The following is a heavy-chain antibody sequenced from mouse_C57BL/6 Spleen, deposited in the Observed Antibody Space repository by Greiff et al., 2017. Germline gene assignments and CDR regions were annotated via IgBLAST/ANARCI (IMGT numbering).Heavy chain of an antibody. Sequence: QVQLQQSGAELVRPGASVTLSCTASGYTFTDSEMHWVKHTPVHGLEWIGATDPDTGGAACNQQFKGKALLTADKSSSTAYMEHRSLTSGDSAVYYCTKLRAMDYWGQGTSVTVSS. V-gene: IGHV1-15*01. CDR2: TDPDTGGA. CDR3: TKLRAMDY. CDR1: GYTFTDSE. J-gene: IGHJ4*01.